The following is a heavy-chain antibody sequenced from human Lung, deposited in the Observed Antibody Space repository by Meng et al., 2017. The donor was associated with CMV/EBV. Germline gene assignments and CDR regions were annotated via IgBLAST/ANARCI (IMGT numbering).Heavy chain of an antibody. CDR1: GFSFSSYA. CDR3: AKDRGFDFWSGPEY. V-gene: IGHV3-30*18. Sequence: ASGFSFSSYAMHWVREAPGKGMEWVAVISYEGSTKLYEDSVNGRFTIYRDNSKNTVYAEIKSPGVEGTAIYYCAKDRGFDFWSGPEYWGQGTLVTVSS. D-gene: IGHD3-3*01. CDR2: ISYEGSTK. J-gene: IGHJ4*02.